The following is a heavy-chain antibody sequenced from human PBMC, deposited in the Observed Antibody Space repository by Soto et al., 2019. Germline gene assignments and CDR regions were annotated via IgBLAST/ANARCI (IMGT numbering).Heavy chain of an antibody. CDR1: GFTFSSYA. V-gene: IGHV3-23*01. Sequence: EVQLLESGGGLIQPGGSLRLSCAASGFTFSSYAMSWVRQAPGKGLEWISSLSDTADTTIYADSVKGRYTISRDNSKNTLYLQMNSLRVEDTAVYYCARSVYCGGGCYSGPFDIWGQGTMVTVSS. J-gene: IGHJ3*02. D-gene: IGHD2-21*02. CDR2: LSDTADTT. CDR3: ARSVYCGGGCYSGPFDI.